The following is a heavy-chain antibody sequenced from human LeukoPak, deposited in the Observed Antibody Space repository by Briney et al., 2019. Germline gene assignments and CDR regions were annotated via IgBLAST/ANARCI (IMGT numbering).Heavy chain of an antibody. Sequence: ASVKVSCKASGYTFTSYSITWVRQAPGQGLEGMGCISPYNGNTKYAQNFQGRVSMTTDTSTNTAYMELRSLRSDDTALYYCARGASGRYGDDYFDYWGQGTLVTVSS. J-gene: IGHJ4*02. CDR2: ISPYNGNT. V-gene: IGHV1-18*01. CDR3: ARGASGRYGDDYFDY. CDR1: GYTFTSYS. D-gene: IGHD1-26*01.